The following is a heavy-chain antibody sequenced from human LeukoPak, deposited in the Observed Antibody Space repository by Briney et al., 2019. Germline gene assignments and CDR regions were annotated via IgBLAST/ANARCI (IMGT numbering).Heavy chain of an antibody. V-gene: IGHV3-11*01. CDR1: GFTFSDYY. CDR2: ISSSGSTI. J-gene: IGHJ4*02. CDR3: ARNAASGSYYFDY. Sequence: GGSLRLSCAASGFTFSDYYMSWIRQAPGKGLEWVSYISSSGSTIYYADSVKGRFTISRDNAKNSLYLQMNSLSAEDTAVYYCARNAASGSYYFDYWGQGTLVTVSS. D-gene: IGHD2-15*01.